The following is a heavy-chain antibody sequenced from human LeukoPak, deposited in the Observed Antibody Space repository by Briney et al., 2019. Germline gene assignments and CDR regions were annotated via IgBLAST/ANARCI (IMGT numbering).Heavy chain of an antibody. CDR1: GGSISSYY. J-gene: IGHJ4*02. CDR2: VYYSGST. CDR3: ASFPHYYDSSGYYHTNVDY. V-gene: IGHV4-59*01. D-gene: IGHD3-22*01. Sequence: SETLSLTCTVSGGSISSYYWSWIRQPPGKGLEWIGYVYYSGSTNYNPSLKSRVTISVDTSKNRFSLKLSSVTAADTAVYYCASFPHYYDSSGYYHTNVDYWGQGTLVTVSS.